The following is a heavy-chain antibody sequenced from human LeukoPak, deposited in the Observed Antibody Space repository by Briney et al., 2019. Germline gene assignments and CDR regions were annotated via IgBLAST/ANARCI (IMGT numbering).Heavy chain of an antibody. D-gene: IGHD3-16*02. J-gene: IGHJ4*02. V-gene: IGHV3-15*01. Sequence: TGGSLRLSCAASGFTFSNAWMSWVRQAPGKGLEWDGRIKSKTDGGTTDYAAPVKGRFTISRDDSKNTLYLQMNSLKTEDTAVYYCTTEGYDYVWGSYRSGFDYWGQGTLVTVSS. CDR2: IKSKTDGGTT. CDR1: GFTFSNAW. CDR3: TTEGYDYVWGSYRSGFDY.